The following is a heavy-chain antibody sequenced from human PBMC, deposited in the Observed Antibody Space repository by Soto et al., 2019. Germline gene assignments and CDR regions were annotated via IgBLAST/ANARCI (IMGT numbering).Heavy chain of an antibody. Sequence: GASVKVSCKTSRGTFSTFGISWVRQAPGQGLEWMGGIIPFFGTAEYSQKFEDRTTITADESTNTVYMDLRSLTSEDTAIYYCARTAPMDAGDKYYYDFWGQGALVTVSS. J-gene: IGHJ4*02. CDR3: ARTAPMDAGDKYYYDF. CDR1: RGTFSTFG. CDR2: IIPFFGTA. V-gene: IGHV1-69*13. D-gene: IGHD3-16*01.